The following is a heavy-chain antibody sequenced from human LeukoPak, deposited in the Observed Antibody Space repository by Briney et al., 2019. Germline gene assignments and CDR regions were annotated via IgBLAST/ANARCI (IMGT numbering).Heavy chain of an antibody. CDR2: ISAYNGDT. V-gene: IGHV1-18*01. D-gene: IGHD2-2*02. CDR3: ARDGLSYTNPNNWFDP. Sequence: ASVKVSCTASGYPFTSYYINWVRQAPGQGLEWMGWISAYNGDTNYAQNLQGRVTTTTDTSTDTAYMELRSLRSDDTAVYYCARDGLSYTNPNNWFDPWGQGTLVTVSS. J-gene: IGHJ5*02. CDR1: GYPFTSYY.